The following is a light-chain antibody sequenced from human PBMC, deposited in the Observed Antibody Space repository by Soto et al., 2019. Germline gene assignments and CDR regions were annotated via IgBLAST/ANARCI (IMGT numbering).Light chain of an antibody. V-gene: IGLV1-51*01. CDR3: GTWDSSLGAVL. Sequence: QAVLTQPPSVSAAPGQKVTISCSGSSSNIGSNYVSWYQQLPGTAPKLLIYDNNKRPSGIPDRFSGSKSDTSATLGITGLQTGDEADYYCGTWDSSLGAVLFGGGTKVTVL. CDR2: DNN. J-gene: IGLJ2*01. CDR1: SSNIGSNY.